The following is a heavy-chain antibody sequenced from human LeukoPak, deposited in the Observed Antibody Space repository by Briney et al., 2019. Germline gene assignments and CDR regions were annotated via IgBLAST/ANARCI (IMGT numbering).Heavy chain of an antibody. CDR1: GFSFNSYA. D-gene: IGHD3-10*01. CDR3: ARPDDSESFYRANHY. Sequence: GGSLRLSCVASGFSFNSYALHWVRQAPGNGLEWVAVISKDGNNKYYADSVKGRFTISRDNSNNTLSLQMNGLRVEDTAIYHCARPDDSESFYRANHYWGRGTLVTVS. V-gene: IGHV3-30-3*01. CDR2: ISKDGNNK. J-gene: IGHJ4*02.